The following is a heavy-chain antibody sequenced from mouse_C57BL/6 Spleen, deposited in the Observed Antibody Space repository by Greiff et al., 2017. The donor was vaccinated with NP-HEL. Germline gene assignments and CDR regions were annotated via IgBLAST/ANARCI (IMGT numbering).Heavy chain of an antibody. Sequence: VQLQESGAELVKPGASVKISCKASGYAFSSYWMNWVKQRPGKGLEWIGQIYPGDGDTNYNGKFKGKATLTADKSSSTAYMQLSSLTSEDSAVYFCARDGYYGSSLYYAMDYWGQGTSVTVSS. CDR2: IYPGDGDT. CDR3: ARDGYYGSSLYYAMDY. J-gene: IGHJ4*01. D-gene: IGHD1-1*01. CDR1: GYAFSSYW. V-gene: IGHV1-80*01.